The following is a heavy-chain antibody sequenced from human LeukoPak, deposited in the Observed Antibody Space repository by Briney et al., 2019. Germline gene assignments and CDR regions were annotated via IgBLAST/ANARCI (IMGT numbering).Heavy chain of an antibody. V-gene: IGHV4-39*07. CDR1: GDSISSSGYY. D-gene: IGHD2-2*01. CDR3: ARGGGRYCSSTSCSKFDY. Sequence: SETLSLTCSVSGDSISSSGYYWDWIRQPPGKGLEWIGSIHHSGNTNYNPSLKSRVTISADMSKNQFSLKLSSVTAADTAVYYCARGGGRYCSSTSCSKFDYWGQGTLVTVSS. CDR2: IHHSGNT. J-gene: IGHJ4*02.